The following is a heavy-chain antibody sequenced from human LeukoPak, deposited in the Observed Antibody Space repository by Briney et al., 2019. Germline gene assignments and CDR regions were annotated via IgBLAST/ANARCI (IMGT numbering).Heavy chain of an antibody. Sequence: SETVSLTCTVSGGSISSYYWSWIRQSPGKGLEWIGNFFYSGSPNYNPSLKSRVTESFDTSKNQFSLKLSSVTAADTAVYYCARVGQTVAAGTYDYWGQGALVSVSS. V-gene: IGHV4-59*08. CDR3: ARVGQTVAAGTYDY. CDR2: FFYSGSP. D-gene: IGHD6-13*01. CDR1: GGSISSYY. J-gene: IGHJ4*02.